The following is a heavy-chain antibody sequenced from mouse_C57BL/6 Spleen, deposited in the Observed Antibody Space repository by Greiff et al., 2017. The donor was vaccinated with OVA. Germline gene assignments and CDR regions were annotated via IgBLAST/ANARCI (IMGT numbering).Heavy chain of an antibody. V-gene: IGHV1-55*01. CDR2: IYPGSGST. J-gene: IGHJ2*01. D-gene: IGHD2-4*01. Sequence: QVQLQQPGAELVKPGASVKMSCKASGYTFTRYWITWVKQRPGQGLEWIGDIYPGSGSTNYNEKFKSKATLTVDTSSSTAYMQLSSLTSEDSAVYYCARGRYDYDGFDYWGQGTTLTVSS. CDR3: ARGRYDYDGFDY. CDR1: GYTFTRYW.